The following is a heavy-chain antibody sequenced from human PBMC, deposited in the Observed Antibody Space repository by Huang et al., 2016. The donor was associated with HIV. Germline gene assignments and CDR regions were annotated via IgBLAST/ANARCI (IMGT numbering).Heavy chain of an antibody. J-gene: IGHJ4*02. D-gene: IGHD1-1*01. CDR2: IYPSDSDT. Sequence: EVQLVQSGAEVKKPGESLKISCKGSGYSFTSYWIGWVGHMPGKGLEWVGIIYPSDSDTRYSPSFQGQVTISADKSISTAYLQWSSLKAADTAMYYCARLSTTWYFDYWGQGTLVTVSS. CDR1: GYSFTSYW. V-gene: IGHV5-51*01. CDR3: ARLSTTWYFDY.